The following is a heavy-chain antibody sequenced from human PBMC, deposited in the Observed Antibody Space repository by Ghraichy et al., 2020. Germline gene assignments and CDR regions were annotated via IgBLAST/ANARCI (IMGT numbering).Heavy chain of an antibody. Sequence: GGSLRLSCAASGFTFSSFWMHWVRQAPGKGLVWVSRINSGGSNTCYADSVKGRFTISRDNAKNTLYLQMNSLRAEDTAVYYCARETGVGVDYWGQGTLVTVSS. CDR2: INSGGSNT. CDR3: ARETGVGVDY. CDR1: GFTFSSFW. V-gene: IGHV3-74*01. D-gene: IGHD1-26*01. J-gene: IGHJ4*02.